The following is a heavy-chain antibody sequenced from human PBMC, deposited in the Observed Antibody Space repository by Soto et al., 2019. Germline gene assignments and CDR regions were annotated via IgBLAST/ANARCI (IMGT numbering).Heavy chain of an antibody. CDR2: MFISGST. Sequence: NPSETLSLTCTVSGGSISSYYWIWIRQPAGKGLEWIGRMFISGSTNYNPSLKSRVTMSVDTTKNQFSLRLSSVTAADTAVYYCASALLDYGDYYFDYWGQGTLVAVSS. V-gene: IGHV4-4*07. CDR3: ASALLDYGDYYFDY. CDR1: GGSISSYY. J-gene: IGHJ4*02. D-gene: IGHD4-17*01.